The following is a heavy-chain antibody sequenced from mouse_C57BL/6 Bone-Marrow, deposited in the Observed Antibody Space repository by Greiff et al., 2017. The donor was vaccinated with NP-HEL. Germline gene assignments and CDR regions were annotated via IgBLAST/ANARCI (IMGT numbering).Heavy chain of an antibody. CDR1: GYTFTSYW. V-gene: IGHV1-69*01. CDR3: ARDRDYSPFFDY. CDR2: IDPSDSYT. D-gene: IGHD2-4*01. J-gene: IGHJ2*01. Sequence: VQLQQPGAELVMPGASVKLSCKASGYTFTSYWMHWVKQRPGQGLEWIGEIDPSDSYTNYNQKFKGKSTLTVDKSSSTAYMQLSSLTSEDSAVYDGARDRDYSPFFDYWGQGTTLTVSS.